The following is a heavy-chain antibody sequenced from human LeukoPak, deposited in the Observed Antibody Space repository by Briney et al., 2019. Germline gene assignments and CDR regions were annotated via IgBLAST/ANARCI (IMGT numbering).Heavy chain of an antibody. J-gene: IGHJ4*02. CDR3: ARGYGREFRPYYDFWSGYYTYDY. D-gene: IGHD3-3*01. CDR2: INPSGGST. Sequence: ASVKLSCKASGYTFTSYYMHWVRQAPGQGLEWMGIINPSGGSTSYAQKFQGRVTMTTDTSTSTVYMELSSLRSEDTAVYYCARGYGREFRPYYDFWSGYYTYDYWGQGTLVTVSS. V-gene: IGHV1-46*01. CDR1: GYTFTSYY.